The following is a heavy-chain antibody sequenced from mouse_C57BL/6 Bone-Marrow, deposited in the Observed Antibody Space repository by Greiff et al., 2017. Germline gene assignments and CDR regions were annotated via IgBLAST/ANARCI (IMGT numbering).Heavy chain of an antibody. CDR3: GSHEGGGYSYYFDG. D-gene: IGHD3-1*01. V-gene: IGHV1-62-2*01. CDR2: FYPGSGSI. CDR1: GYTFTEYT. J-gene: IGHJ2*01. Sequence: VTLVESGAELVKPGASVKLSCKASGYTFTEYTIHWVKQRSGQGLEWIGWFYPGSGSIKYHEKFKDNATLTADKSSSTVYLELSRLTSEASAVYFCGSHEGGGYSYYFDGWGQGATLTVSS.